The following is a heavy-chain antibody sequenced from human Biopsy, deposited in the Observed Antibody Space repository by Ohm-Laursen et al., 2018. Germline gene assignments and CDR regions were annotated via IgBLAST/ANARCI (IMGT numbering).Heavy chain of an antibody. CDR1: RDSISNYY. CDR2: ISYTGGI. J-gene: IGHJ6*02. D-gene: IGHD3-22*01. CDR3: VRGVDYYDPYHYYALDV. V-gene: IGHV4-59*12. Sequence: SETLSLTCTVSRDSISNYYWTWIRQSPGKGLEWLAYISYTGGITSNPSLNGRATMSLDTSKNQFSLKVRSVTAADTAVYYCVRGVDYYDPYHYYALDVWGQGTTVTVSS.